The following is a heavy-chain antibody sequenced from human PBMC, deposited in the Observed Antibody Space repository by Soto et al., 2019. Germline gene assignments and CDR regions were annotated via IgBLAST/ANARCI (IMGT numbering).Heavy chain of an antibody. D-gene: IGHD3-9*01. J-gene: IGHJ4*02. Sequence: EFLTMSCTGSGYSFTTYWLGWVRQVPGKGLEWMGIIYPCDSDTRYSPSFQGQVTISADKSISAAYLQWGSLKASGTAMYFCARRRGLVGSFDYWGRGTLVTVYS. CDR2: IYPCDSDT. V-gene: IGHV5-51*01. CDR3: ARRRGLVGSFDY. CDR1: GYSFTTYW.